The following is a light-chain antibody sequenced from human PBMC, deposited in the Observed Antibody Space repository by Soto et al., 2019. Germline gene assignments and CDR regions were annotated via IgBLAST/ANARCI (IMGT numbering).Light chain of an antibody. CDR3: QQYYSST. CDR2: DGS. J-gene: IGKJ1*01. V-gene: IGKV1-5*01. CDR1: QSISSW. Sequence: DIQMTQSPSTLSASVGDRVTITCRASQSISSWLAWYQQKPGKAPKLLIYDGSSLESGVPSRFSGSGSGTQFTLTISSLQPEDVATYYCQQYYSSTFGQGTNVEIK.